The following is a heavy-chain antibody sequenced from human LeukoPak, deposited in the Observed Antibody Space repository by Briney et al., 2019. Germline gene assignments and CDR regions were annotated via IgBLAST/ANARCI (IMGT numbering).Heavy chain of an antibody. CDR1: GGSFSGYY. D-gene: IGHD3-3*01. V-gene: IGHV4-59*08. J-gene: IGHJ4*02. CDR3: ARTYYDFWSAQSY. Sequence: SETLSLTCAVYGGSFSGYYWSWIRQPPGKGVEWIGYIYYSGSTNYNPSLKSRVTISVDTSKNQFSLKLSSVTAADTAVYYCARTYYDFWSAQSYWSQGTLVTVSS. CDR2: IYYSGST.